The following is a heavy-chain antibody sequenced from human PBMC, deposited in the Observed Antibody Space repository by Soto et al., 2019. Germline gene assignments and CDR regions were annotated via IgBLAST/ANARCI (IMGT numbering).Heavy chain of an antibody. V-gene: IGHV3-23*01. CDR1: GFTFSSCA. Sequence: GGSLRLSCAASGFTFSSCAMYWVRQAPGKGLEWVSAISNSGGSTYYADSVRGRFTISRDNSKNTLYLQMNSLRADDTAVYYCAKGAGTSSYVAHDYWGQGTLVTVSS. J-gene: IGHJ4*02. CDR3: AKGAGTSSYVAHDY. CDR2: ISNSGGST. D-gene: IGHD2-2*01.